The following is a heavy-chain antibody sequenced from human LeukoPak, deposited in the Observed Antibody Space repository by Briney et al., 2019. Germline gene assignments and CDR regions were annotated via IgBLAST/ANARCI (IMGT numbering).Heavy chain of an antibody. CDR2: IIPILGIA. J-gene: IGHJ4*02. V-gene: IGHV1-69*04. CDR1: GGTFSSYA. CDR3: AITYYYDSSGSDY. Sequence: ASVKVSCKASGGTFSSYAISWVRQAPGQGLEWMGRIIPILGIANYAQKFQGRATITADKSTSTAYMELSSLRSEDTAVYYCAITYYYDSSGSDYWGQGTLVTVSS. D-gene: IGHD3-22*01.